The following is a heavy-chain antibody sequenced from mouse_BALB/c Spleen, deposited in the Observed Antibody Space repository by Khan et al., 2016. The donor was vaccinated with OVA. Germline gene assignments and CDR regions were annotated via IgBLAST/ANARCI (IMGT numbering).Heavy chain of an antibody. CDR2: IDPANGNT. D-gene: IGHD2-1*01. CDR3: AKNGNYCYAMDY. CDR1: GFNIKDTY. Sequence: EVQLQESGAELVKPGASVKLSCTASGFNIKDTYMHWVKQRPEQGLEWIGRIDPANGNTKYDPKFQGKATITADTSSNTAYLQLSRLPSEDTSAYYCAKNGNYCYAMDYWGQGTSVTVSS. J-gene: IGHJ4*01. V-gene: IGHV14-3*02.